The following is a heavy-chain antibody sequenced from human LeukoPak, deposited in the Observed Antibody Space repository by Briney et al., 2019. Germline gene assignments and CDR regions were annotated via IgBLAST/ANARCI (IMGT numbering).Heavy chain of an antibody. CDR2: IYYSGSS. CDR3: ARHVGSGSYFDY. J-gene: IGHJ4*02. D-gene: IGHD3-22*01. V-gene: IGHV4-39*01. CDR1: GGSISSSSYY. Sequence: SETLSLTCTVSGGSISSSSYYWGWIRQPPGKGLEWIGSIYYSGSSYYNPSLKSRVIISVDTSKNQFSLKLSSVTAVDTAVYYCARHVGSGSYFDYWGQGTLVTVSS.